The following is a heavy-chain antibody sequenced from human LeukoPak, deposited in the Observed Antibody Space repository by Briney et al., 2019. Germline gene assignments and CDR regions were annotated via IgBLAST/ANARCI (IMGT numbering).Heavy chain of an antibody. CDR2: IYYSGST. D-gene: IGHD3-3*01. J-gene: IGHJ5*02. CDR3: ARRYYDFWSGYLDTLEGWFDP. Sequence: PSETLSLTCTVSGGSISSSSYYWGWIRQPPGKGLEWIGSIYYSGSTYYNPSLKSRVTISVDTSKNQFSLKLSSVTAADTAVYYCARRYYDFWSGYLDTLEGWFDPWGQGTLVTVSS. V-gene: IGHV4-39*01. CDR1: GGSISSSSYY.